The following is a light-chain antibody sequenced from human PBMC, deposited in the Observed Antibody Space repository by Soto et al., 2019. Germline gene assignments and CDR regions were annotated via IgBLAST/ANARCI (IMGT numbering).Light chain of an antibody. CDR2: GAS. CDR3: QQYNNWPPDRT. V-gene: IGKV3-15*01. CDR1: QSVGSN. Sequence: EIVMTQSPATRSVSPGERATLSGRVSQSVGSNLAWYQQKPGQAPRLLIYGASTRATGIPARFSGSGSGTEFTLTISSLQSEDFAIYFCQQYNNWPPDRTFGQGTKVEIK. J-gene: IGKJ1*01.